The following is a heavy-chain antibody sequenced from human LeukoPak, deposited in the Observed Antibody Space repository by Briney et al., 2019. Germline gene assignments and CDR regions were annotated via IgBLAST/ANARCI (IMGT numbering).Heavy chain of an antibody. D-gene: IGHD3-22*01. J-gene: IGHJ5*02. CDR3: AREEQRITMIVAPIQGEWFDP. V-gene: IGHV1-69*05. CDR2: IIPIFGTA. Sequence: SVKVSCKASGGTFSSYAISWVRQAPGQGLEWMGRIIPIFGTANYAQKFQGRVTITTDESTSTAYMELSSLRSEDTAVYYCAREEQRITMIVAPIQGEWFDPWGQGTLVTVSS. CDR1: GGTFSSYA.